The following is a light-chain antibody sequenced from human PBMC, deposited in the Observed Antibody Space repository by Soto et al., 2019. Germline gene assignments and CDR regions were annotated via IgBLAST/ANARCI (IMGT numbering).Light chain of an antibody. CDR2: TNS. V-gene: IGLV1-40*01. J-gene: IGLJ2*01. CDR3: QSYDSSLSGSV. Sequence: QSVLTQPPSVSGAPGQRVTISCTGSSSNIGAGYDVHWYQHLPGAAPKLLISTNSSRPSGVPDRFSGSKSDTSASLAITGLQADDEADYYCQSYDSSLSGSVFGGGTKLTVL. CDR1: SSNIGAGYD.